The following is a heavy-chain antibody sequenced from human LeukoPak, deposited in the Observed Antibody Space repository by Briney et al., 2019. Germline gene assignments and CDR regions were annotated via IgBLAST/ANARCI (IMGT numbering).Heavy chain of an antibody. Sequence: PGGSLRLSCAASGFTFSDYYMTWIRQAPGKGLEWLSYISSTTGRIIYYADSVKGRFTISRDNTKHSLFLQMVSLRVEDTAVYYCARYYSDAFDVWGQGTVVTVSS. CDR3: ARYYSDAFDV. CDR2: ISSTTGRII. J-gene: IGHJ3*01. CDR1: GFTFSDYY. V-gene: IGHV3-11*04. D-gene: IGHD3-10*01.